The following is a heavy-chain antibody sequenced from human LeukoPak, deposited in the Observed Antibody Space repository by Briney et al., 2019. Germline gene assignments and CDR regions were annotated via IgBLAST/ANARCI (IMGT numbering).Heavy chain of an antibody. CDR3: ARHCCSGPAKRVFDI. Sequence: SETLSLTCTVSGGSIISSDYHWGWVRQPPGKGLEWIGTISYSGNTDYNPSLRSRVTISADTSNNQFSLRLGSVTAADTAVYHCARHCCSGPAKRVFDIWGQGTMVTVSS. CDR1: GGSIISSDYH. V-gene: IGHV4-39*01. D-gene: IGHD2-15*01. CDR2: ISYSGNT. J-gene: IGHJ3*02.